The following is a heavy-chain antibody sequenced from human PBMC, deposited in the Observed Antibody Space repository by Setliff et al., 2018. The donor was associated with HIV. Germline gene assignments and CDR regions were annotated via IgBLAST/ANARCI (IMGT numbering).Heavy chain of an antibody. D-gene: IGHD3-10*01. CDR3: TRHLPVYYGSGVSYYFDY. CDR2: IYTSGST. Sequence: PSETLSLTCSVSGGSISSGSYYWSWIRQPAGKGLEWIGHIYTSGSTNYNPPLKSRVTISLDTSKNEVSLKLTSVTAADTAMYYCTRHLPVYYGSGVSYYFDYWGQGTLVTVSS. CDR1: GGSISSGSYY. J-gene: IGHJ4*02. V-gene: IGHV4-61*09.